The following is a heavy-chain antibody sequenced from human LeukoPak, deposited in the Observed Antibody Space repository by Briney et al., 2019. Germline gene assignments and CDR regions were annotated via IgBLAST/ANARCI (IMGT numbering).Heavy chain of an antibody. CDR1: GGSISSSSYY. CDR3: ASRGTGYYYDSSGYLFDY. D-gene: IGHD3-22*01. CDR2: IYYSGST. V-gene: IGHV4-39*07. J-gene: IGHJ4*02. Sequence: KPSETLSLTCTVSGGSISSSSYYWGWIRQPPGKGLEWIGSIYYSGSTYYNPSLKSRVTISVDTSKNQFSLKLSSVTAADTAVYYCASRGTGYYYDSSGYLFDYWGQGTLVTVSS.